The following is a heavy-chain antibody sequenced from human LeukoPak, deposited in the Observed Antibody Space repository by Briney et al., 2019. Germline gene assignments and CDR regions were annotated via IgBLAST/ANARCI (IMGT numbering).Heavy chain of an antibody. CDR2: IYYIWST. CDR3: ARHRSGWLQSSFDY. J-gene: IGHJ4*02. Sequence: SETLSLTCTVSGGSISSSSYYWGWIRQPPGKGLEWIGSIYYIWSTFDNPSLKSRVTISVDTSKNQFSLKLSSVTAADTAVYYCARHRSGWLQSSFDYWGQGTLVTVSS. D-gene: IGHD5-24*01. CDR1: GGSISSSSYY. V-gene: IGHV4-39*01.